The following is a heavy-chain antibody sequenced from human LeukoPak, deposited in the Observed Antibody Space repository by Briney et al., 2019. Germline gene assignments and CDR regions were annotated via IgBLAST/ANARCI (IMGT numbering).Heavy chain of an antibody. CDR3: ARGRGSSWLYYFDY. D-gene: IGHD6-13*01. Sequence: SETLSLTCAVYGGSFSGYYWSWIRQPPGKGLEWIGEINHSGSTNYNPSLKSRVTISVDTSKDQFSLRLSSVTAADTAVYYCARGRGSSWLYYFDYWGQGTLVTVSS. V-gene: IGHV4-34*01. CDR1: GGSFSGYY. CDR2: INHSGST. J-gene: IGHJ4*02.